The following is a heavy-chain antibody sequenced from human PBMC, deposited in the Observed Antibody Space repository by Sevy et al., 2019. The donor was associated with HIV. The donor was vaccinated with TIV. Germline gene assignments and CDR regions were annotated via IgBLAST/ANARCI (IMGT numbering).Heavy chain of an antibody. D-gene: IGHD3-22*01. CDR2: ISGSGGYT. Sequence: GGSLRLSCAASGFTFSSYAMAWVRQAPGKGLEWVSAISGSGGYTYYADSVKGRFTISRDNSKKTLDLEMHSLRAEDPAVYYCAKEGYQSSGYYHWGQGTLVTVSS. CDR3: AKEGYQSSGYYH. CDR1: GFTFSSYA. V-gene: IGHV3-23*01. J-gene: IGHJ5*02.